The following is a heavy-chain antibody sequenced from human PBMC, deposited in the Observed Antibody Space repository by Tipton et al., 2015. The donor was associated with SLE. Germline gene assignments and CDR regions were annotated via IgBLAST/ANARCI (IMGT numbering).Heavy chain of an antibody. Sequence: PGLVKPSETLSLTCTVSGASITSSYWSWIRQPPGKGLEWIAYIYHSGHTNYNPSLKSRFTISVDTSKNQVSLKLTSVTAADTAVYYCARHQPLRGGSYAFWSGLLFFDYWGQGALVTVSS. J-gene: IGHJ4*02. CDR1: GASITSSY. D-gene: IGHD3/OR15-3a*01. V-gene: IGHV4-59*01. CDR3: ARHQPLRGGSYAFWSGLLFFDY. CDR2: IYHSGHT.